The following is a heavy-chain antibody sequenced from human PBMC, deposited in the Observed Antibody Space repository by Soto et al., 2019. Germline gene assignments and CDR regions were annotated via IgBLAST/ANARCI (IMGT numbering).Heavy chain of an antibody. CDR1: GYTFTGYY. V-gene: IGHV1-2*04. CDR2: ISPNSGGT. CDR3: ARGEQLRYFGMDV. D-gene: IGHD6-13*01. Sequence: ASVKVSCKASGYTFTGYYIHWVRQAPGQGLEWMGWISPNSGGTNYAQKFQGWVTMTRDTSISTAYMELSRLRSDDTAVYYCARGEQLRYFGMDVWGQETTVTVSS. J-gene: IGHJ6*02.